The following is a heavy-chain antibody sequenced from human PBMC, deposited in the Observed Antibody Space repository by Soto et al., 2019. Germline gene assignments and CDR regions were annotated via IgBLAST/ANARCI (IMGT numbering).Heavy chain of an antibody. Sequence: GGSLRLSCAASGFTFSSYAMSWVRQAPGKGLEWVSGISGSGGSTYYADSVKGRFTISRDNSKNTLYLQMNSLRTEDTAVYFCAKIKRLGAAADYYYGMDVWGQGTTVTVSS. CDR3: AKIKRLGAAADYYYGMDV. D-gene: IGHD6-13*01. J-gene: IGHJ6*02. V-gene: IGHV3-23*01. CDR2: ISGSGGST. CDR1: GFTFSSYA.